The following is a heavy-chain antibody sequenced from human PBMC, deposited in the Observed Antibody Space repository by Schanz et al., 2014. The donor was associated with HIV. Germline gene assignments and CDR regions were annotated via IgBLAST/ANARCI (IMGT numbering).Heavy chain of an antibody. Sequence: EVQQVLESGGGLVQPGGSLRLSCAASGISLTNNAMTWVRQAPGKGLEWVSDISGSGSSTYYADSVKGRFTISRDNSKNTLYLQMNSLRAEDTALYYCARGRSGRGALFVGMDVWGQGTTVTVSS. V-gene: IGHV3-23*01. D-gene: IGHD6-19*01. CDR3: ARGRSGRGALFVGMDV. CDR1: GISLTNNA. J-gene: IGHJ6*02. CDR2: ISGSGSST.